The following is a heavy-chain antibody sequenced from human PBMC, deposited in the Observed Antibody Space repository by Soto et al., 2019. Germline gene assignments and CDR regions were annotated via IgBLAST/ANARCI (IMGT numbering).Heavy chain of an antibody. CDR3: ARRRAAAGTLTFDY. CDR2: ISSGSSYI. Sequence: GGSLKLSCAASGFIFTGYNMNWVRQAPGKGLEWVSSISSGSSYIYYADSVKGRFTISRDNAKNSLYLQMNTLRAEDTALYYCARRRAAAGTLTFDYWGQGTRVTVSS. CDR1: GFIFTGYN. V-gene: IGHV3-21*01. J-gene: IGHJ4*02. D-gene: IGHD6-13*01.